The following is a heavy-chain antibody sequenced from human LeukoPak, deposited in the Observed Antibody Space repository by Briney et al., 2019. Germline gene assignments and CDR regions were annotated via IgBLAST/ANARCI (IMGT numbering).Heavy chain of an antibody. CDR2: VRFDGSGK. CDR3: AKDFPPIVVVPAAKFDP. Sequence: GGSLRLSCVASGFDFYGYGMHWVRQAPGKGLEWVAFVRFDGSGKSYADSVKGRFTISRDNSKNTLYLQMNSLRAEDTAVYYCAKDFPPIVVVPAAKFDPWGQGTLVTVSS. J-gene: IGHJ5*02. V-gene: IGHV3-30*02. CDR1: GFDFYGYG. D-gene: IGHD2-2*01.